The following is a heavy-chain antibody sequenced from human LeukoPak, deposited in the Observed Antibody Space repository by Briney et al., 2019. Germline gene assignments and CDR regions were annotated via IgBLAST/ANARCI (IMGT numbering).Heavy chain of an antibody. D-gene: IGHD6-13*01. Sequence: SETLSLTCTVSGGSISSYYWSWIRQPPGKGLEWIGYVYYSGSTDYNPSLKSRVTISVDTSKNQFSLKLSSVTAADTAVYYCARHFRQQLVHHYYYYYMDVWGKGTTVTISS. CDR1: GGSISSYY. J-gene: IGHJ6*03. CDR2: VYYSGST. V-gene: IGHV4-59*08. CDR3: ARHFRQQLVHHYYYYYMDV.